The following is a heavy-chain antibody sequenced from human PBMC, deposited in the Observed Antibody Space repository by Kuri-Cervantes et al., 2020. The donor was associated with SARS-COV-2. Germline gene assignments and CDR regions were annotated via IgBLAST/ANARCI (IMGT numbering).Heavy chain of an antibody. CDR3: ARDQDDYSNYHAFDI. V-gene: IGHV3-30*04. Sequence: GGSLRLSCAASGFTFSSYAMHWVRQAPGKGLEWVAVISYDGSNKYYADSVKGRFTISRDNSKNTLYLRMNSLRAEDTAVYYCARDQDDYSNYHAFDIWGQGTMVTVSS. J-gene: IGHJ3*02. D-gene: IGHD4-11*01. CDR2: ISYDGSNK. CDR1: GFTFSSYA.